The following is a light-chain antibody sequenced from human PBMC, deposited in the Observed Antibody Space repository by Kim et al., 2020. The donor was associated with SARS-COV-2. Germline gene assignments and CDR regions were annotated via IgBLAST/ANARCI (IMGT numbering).Light chain of an antibody. CDR2: GKN. J-gene: IGLJ3*02. CDR1: SLRNYY. CDR3: NSRDSSGNHWV. Sequence: GQNVRSKGQGDSLRNYYASWYQQKPGQAPVLVIYGKNNRPSGIPDRFSGSSSGNTASLTITGAQAEDEADYYCNSRDSSGNHWVFGGGTQLTVL. V-gene: IGLV3-19*01.